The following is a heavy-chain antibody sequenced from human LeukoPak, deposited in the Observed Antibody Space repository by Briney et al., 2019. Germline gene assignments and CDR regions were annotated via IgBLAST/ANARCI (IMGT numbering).Heavy chain of an antibody. V-gene: IGHV3-30*18. J-gene: IGHJ4*02. Sequence: GSLRLSCAASGFTFSNYAMHWVHQAPGKGLEWVAVIYYGGSITFYTDSVKGRFTISRDNSRSTLYLQMNSLRPEDTAVYYCAKDGITARPGGYYFDYWGQGTLVTVSS. CDR3: AKDGITARPGGYYFDY. D-gene: IGHD6-6*01. CDR1: GFTFSNYA. CDR2: IYYGGSIT.